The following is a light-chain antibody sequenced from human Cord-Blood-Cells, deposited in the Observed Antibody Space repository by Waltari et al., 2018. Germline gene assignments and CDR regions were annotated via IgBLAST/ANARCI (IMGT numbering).Light chain of an antibody. J-gene: IGLJ1*01. CDR3: CSYAGSSSLYV. CDR1: SSDVGSYNL. CDR2: EGS. V-gene: IGLV2-23*01. Sequence: QSALTQPASVSGSPGQSITISCTGTSSDVGSYNLVSWYQQHPGKAPKPVIYEGSKRPSGVSNRFSGSKSGNTASLTISGLQAEDVAYYYCCSYAGSSSLYVFGTGTKVTVL.